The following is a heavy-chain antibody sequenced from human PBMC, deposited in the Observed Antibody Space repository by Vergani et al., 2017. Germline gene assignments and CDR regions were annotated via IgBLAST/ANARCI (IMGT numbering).Heavy chain of an antibody. CDR2: IIPIFGTA. D-gene: IGHD2-2*02. CDR3: ARGGYCSSTSCYTGRYYMDV. J-gene: IGHJ6*03. Sequence: QVQLVQSGAEVKKPGSSVKVSCKASGGTFSSYAISWVRQAPGQGLEWMGRIIPIFGTANYAQKFQGRVTITADKSPSTAYMELSSLRSEDTAVYYCARGGYCSSTSCYTGRYYMDVWGKGTTVTVSS. V-gene: IGHV1-69*14. CDR1: GGTFSSYA.